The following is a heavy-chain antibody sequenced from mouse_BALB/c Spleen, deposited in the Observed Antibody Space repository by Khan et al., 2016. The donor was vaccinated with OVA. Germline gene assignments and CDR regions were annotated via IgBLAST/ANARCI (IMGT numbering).Heavy chain of an antibody. Sequence: EVMLVESGGDLVQPGGSRKLSCAASGFTFSSYGMHWVRQAPEKGLEWVAYISGDSNTIYYADTVKGRFTISRDNPRNTLFLQMTSLMSEDTAMYYCATSDFYGYYFDYWGPGTTLTVSS. V-gene: IGHV5-17*02. D-gene: IGHD1-1*01. CDR2: ISGDSNTI. CDR1: GFTFSSYG. CDR3: ATSDFYGYYFDY. J-gene: IGHJ2*01.